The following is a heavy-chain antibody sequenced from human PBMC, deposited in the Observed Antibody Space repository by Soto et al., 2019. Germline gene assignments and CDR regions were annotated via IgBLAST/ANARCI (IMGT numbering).Heavy chain of an antibody. J-gene: IGHJ4*02. V-gene: IGHV1-69*02. CDR2: IIPILGIA. Sequence: QVQLVQSGAEVKKPGSSVKVSCKASGGTFSSYTISWVRQAPGQGLEWMGRIIPILGIANYAQTFQGRVTITADKSTSTAYMELSSLRSEDTAVYYCASTGYSSGWPRPFSDYWGQGTLVTFSS. D-gene: IGHD6-19*01. CDR1: GGTFSSYT. CDR3: ASTGYSSGWPRPFSDY.